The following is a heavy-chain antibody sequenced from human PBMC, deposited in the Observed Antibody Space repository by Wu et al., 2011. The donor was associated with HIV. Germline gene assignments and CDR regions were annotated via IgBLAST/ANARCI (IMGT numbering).Heavy chain of an antibody. CDR3: ARTGKXPGTGGNWFDP. D-gene: IGHD2-8*02. Sequence: QVQLVQSGAEVEKPGASVKVSCKASGYTFTDYYMHWVRQAPGQGLEWVGWINPNSGGTNYAQKFQGRVTMTRDTSISAAYMELRRLRSDDTAVYYCARTGKXPGTGGNWFDPGARDPGHRL. J-gene: IGHJ5*02. CDR1: GYTFTDYY. V-gene: IGHV1-2*02. CDR2: INPNSGGT.